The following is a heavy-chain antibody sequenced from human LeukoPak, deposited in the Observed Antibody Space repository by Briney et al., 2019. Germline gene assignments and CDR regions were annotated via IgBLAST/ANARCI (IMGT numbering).Heavy chain of an antibody. J-gene: IGHJ5*01. CDR2: IIPMFGTP. Sequence: ASVKVSCKASGDTFSRNAISWVRQAPGQGLEWMGGIIPMFGTPNYAQKFQGRVTITTDESTSTAYLELNSLRSDDTAVYYCARGPPLSYGDIGMQDSWGRGSLVTVSS. V-gene: IGHV1-69*05. D-gene: IGHD4-17*01. CDR3: ARGPPLSYGDIGMQDS. CDR1: GDTFSRNA.